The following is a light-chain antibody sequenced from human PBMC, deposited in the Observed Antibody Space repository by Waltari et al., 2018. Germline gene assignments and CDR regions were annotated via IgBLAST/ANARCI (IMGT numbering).Light chain of an antibody. CDR2: EVS. J-gene: IGLJ3*02. CDR3: SSYAGSNTWV. V-gene: IGLV2-8*01. Sequence: QSALTQPPSASGSPGQSVTISCTGTSSDVGGYHYVSWYQHHPGKAPKFMIYEVSKRPSGVPDRFSGSKSGNTASRTVSGLQAEDEADYYCSSYAGSNTWVFGGGTKLTVL. CDR1: SSDVGGYHY.